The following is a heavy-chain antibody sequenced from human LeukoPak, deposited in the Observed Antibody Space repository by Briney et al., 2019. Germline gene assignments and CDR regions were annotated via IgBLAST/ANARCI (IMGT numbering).Heavy chain of an antibody. CDR3: ARGRGIDSSSWYESVGY. D-gene: IGHD6-13*01. CDR1: GFIFSISD. CDR2: ITSDGSTT. J-gene: IGHJ4*02. V-gene: IGHV3-74*01. Sequence: GGSLRLSCAASGFIFSISDMHWVRQAPGKGLVWVSRITSDGSTTNYADSVEGRFTISRDNAKNTLFLQMNSLRAEDTAVYYCARGRGIDSSSWYESVGYWGQGTLVTVSS.